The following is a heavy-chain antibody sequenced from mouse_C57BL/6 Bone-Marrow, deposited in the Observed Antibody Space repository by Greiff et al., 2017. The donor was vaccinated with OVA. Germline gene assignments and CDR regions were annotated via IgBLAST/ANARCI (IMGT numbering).Heavy chain of an antibody. CDR2: IYPGDGDT. V-gene: IGHV1-82*01. CDR3: ASKTWFAY. J-gene: IGHJ3*01. Sequence: VQLQQSGPELVKPGASVKISCKASGYAFSSSWMNWVKQRPGKGLEWIGRIYPGDGDTNYNGKFKGKATLTADKSSSTAYMQLSSLTSEDSAVYFCASKTWFAYWGQGTLVTVSA. CDR1: GYAFSSSW.